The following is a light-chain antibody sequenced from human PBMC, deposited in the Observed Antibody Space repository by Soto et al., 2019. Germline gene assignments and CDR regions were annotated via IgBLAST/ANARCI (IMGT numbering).Light chain of an antibody. CDR3: EQYNNWPPDRT. J-gene: IGKJ1*01. Sequence: EIVMTQSPATLSVSPGERATLSCRASQSVGSNLASYQQKPGQAPRLLIYGASTRATGIPARFSGSASGTEFTLTISSLQSEDFAIYFCEQYNNWPPDRTFGQGTKVEIK. V-gene: IGKV3-15*01. CDR2: GAS. CDR1: QSVGSN.